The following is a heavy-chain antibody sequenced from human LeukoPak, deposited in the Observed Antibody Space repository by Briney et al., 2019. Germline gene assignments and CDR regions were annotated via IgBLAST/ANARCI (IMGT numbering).Heavy chain of an antibody. J-gene: IGHJ3*02. CDR1: GGSFSGYY. V-gene: IGHV4-34*01. CDR3: ARGFLEWLLSNDAFDI. CDR2: INHSGST. D-gene: IGHD3-3*01. Sequence: KPSETLSLTCAVYGGSFSGYYWSWIRQSPGKGLEWIGEINHSGSTNYNPSLKSRVTISVDTSKNQFSLKLSSVTAADTAVYYCARGFLEWLLSNDAFDIWGQGTMVTVSS.